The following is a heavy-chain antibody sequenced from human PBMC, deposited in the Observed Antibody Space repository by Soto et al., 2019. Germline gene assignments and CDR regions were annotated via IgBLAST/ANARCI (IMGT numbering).Heavy chain of an antibody. J-gene: IGHJ6*02. CDR1: GGSISSGGYS. CDR2: IYHSGST. Sequence: PSETLSLTCAVSGGSISSGGYSWSWIRQPPGKGLEWIGYIYHSGSTYYNPSLKSRVTISVDTSKNQFSLKLSSVTAADTAVYYCVRGLAWGRIFGVVSIGDEKAYYYYYGMDVWGQGTRVTVSS. CDR3: VRGLAWGRIFGVVSIGDEKAYYYYYGMDV. D-gene: IGHD3-3*01. V-gene: IGHV4-30-2*01.